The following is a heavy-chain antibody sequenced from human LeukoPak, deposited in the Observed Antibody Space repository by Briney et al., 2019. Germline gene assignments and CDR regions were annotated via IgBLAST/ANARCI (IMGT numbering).Heavy chain of an antibody. V-gene: IGHV3-43*02. CDR3: AKDISGGYDSDY. CDR2: ISGDGGST. D-gene: IGHD5-12*01. J-gene: IGHJ4*02. CDR1: GFSVSSNY. Sequence: GGSLRLSCAASGFSVSSNYMSWVRQAPGKGLEWVSLISGDGGSTYYADSVKGRFTISRDNSKNSLYLQMNSLRTEDTALYYCAKDISGGYDSDYWGQGTLVTVSS.